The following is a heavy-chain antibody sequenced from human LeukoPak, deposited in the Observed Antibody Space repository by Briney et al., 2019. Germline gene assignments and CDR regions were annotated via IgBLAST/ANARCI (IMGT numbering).Heavy chain of an antibody. CDR2: IYHSGST. CDR1: GYSISSGYY. V-gene: IGHV4-38-2*02. J-gene: IGHJ4*02. Sequence: SETLSLTCTVSGYSISSGYYWGWIRQPPGKGLEWIGSIYHSGSTHYNPSIKSRVTISVDTSKNQFSLKLTSVTAADTAVYYCARDYYDSSGYYGSEWGQGTLVTVSS. D-gene: IGHD3-22*01. CDR3: ARDYYDSSGYYGSE.